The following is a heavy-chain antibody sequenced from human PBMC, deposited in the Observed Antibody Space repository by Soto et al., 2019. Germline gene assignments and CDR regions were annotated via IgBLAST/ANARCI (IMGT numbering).Heavy chain of an antibody. CDR3: ARIGVTFEEYGSGENWFDP. CDR2: MNPNSGNT. CDR1: GYTFTSYD. D-gene: IGHD3-10*01. Sequence: GASVKVSCKASGYTFTSYDINWVRQATGQGLEWMGWMNPNSGNTGYAQKFQGRVTMTRNTYISTAYMELSGLRSEDTAVYYCARIGVTFEEYGSGENWFDPWGQGTLVTVSS. J-gene: IGHJ5*02. V-gene: IGHV1-8*01.